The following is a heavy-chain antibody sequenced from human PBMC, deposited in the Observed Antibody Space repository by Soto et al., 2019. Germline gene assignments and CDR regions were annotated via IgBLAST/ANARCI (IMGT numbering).Heavy chain of an antibody. CDR1: GVSMRNSY. CDR3: ARGGGVPALGDP. Sequence: SETLPLTCSVSGVSMRNSYWTWIRQSAGKGLEWIGRISTSGNTNYNPSLNSRLTMSVDTSKNQVSLKLTSVTAADTAVYYCARGGGVPALGDPWGQGTLVTVSS. D-gene: IGHD3-16*01. V-gene: IGHV4-4*07. CDR2: ISTSGNT. J-gene: IGHJ5*02.